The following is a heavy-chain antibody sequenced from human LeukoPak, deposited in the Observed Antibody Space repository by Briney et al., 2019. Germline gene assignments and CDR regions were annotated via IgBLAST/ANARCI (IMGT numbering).Heavy chain of an antibody. J-gene: IGHJ4*02. CDR2: ISPAENKN. CDR3: ARAPNIAWHNFVY. Sequence: GGSLRLSCAASGFTFSAYAMHWFRQAPGKGLEWLAVISPAENKNNHADSAKGRFTISRDNSKDTWYLQMNSLRPEDTAVYYFARAPNIAWHNFVYWGQGTLVTVSS. CDR1: GFTFSAYA. V-gene: IGHV3-30*04. D-gene: IGHD2-21*01.